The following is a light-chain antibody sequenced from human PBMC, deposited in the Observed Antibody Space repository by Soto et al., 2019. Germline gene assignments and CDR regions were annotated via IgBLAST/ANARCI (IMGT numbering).Light chain of an antibody. CDR3: SSYAGSTYV. Sequence: QSVLTQPPSASGSPGQSVTIFCTGTSGDVGGYNSVSWYQQHPGKAPKLMIYAVNKRPSGVPDRFSGSKSDNTASLTVSGLQAEDEADYYCSSYAGSTYVFGTGTKVTVL. J-gene: IGLJ1*01. CDR2: AVN. CDR1: SGDVGGYNS. V-gene: IGLV2-8*01.